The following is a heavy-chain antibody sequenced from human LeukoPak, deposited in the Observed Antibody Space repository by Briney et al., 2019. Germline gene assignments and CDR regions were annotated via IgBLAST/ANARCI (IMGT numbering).Heavy chain of an antibody. CDR1: GFTFSSYY. V-gene: IGHV3-7*01. CDR2: INPDGNWE. J-gene: IGHJ6*03. D-gene: IGHD3-3*01. Sequence: GGSLRLSCAASGFTFSSYYMTWVRQAPGKGLQWVANINPDGNWEEYVDSVKGRFTISRDNARNSLSLQMNSLRPEDTAVYYCAKDGRITIFGAVPYYMDVWGKGTTVTVSS. CDR3: AKDGRITIFGAVPYYMDV.